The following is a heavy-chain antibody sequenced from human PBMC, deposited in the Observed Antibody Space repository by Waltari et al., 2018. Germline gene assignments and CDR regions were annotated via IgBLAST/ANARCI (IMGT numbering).Heavy chain of an antibody. CDR1: GFTFSDYY. CDR3: ARVYYDFWTGYSHFGMDV. CDR2: LSNSGFTI. Sequence: QVQLVESGGGLVKPGGSLRLSCAASGFTFSDYYMSWIRQAPGKGLEWISYLSNSGFTISYADSVKGRFTISRDDAKKSLYLQMNSLKADDTAVYYCARVYYDFWTGYSHFGMDVWGQGTTVTVSS. D-gene: IGHD3-3*01. J-gene: IGHJ6*02. V-gene: IGHV3-11*01.